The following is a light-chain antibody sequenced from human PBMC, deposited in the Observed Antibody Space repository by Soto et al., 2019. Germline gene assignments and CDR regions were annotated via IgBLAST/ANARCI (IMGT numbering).Light chain of an antibody. Sequence: EIVLTQSPATLSLSPGERATLSCRASQSVGRYLAWYQQKPGQAPRLLMYDASNRATGIPARFSGSGSGTDFTLTIGSLEAEDFAVYYCHHYYSTPWTFGQGTKVELK. CDR3: HHYYSTPWT. CDR2: DAS. V-gene: IGKV3-11*01. J-gene: IGKJ1*01. CDR1: QSVGRY.